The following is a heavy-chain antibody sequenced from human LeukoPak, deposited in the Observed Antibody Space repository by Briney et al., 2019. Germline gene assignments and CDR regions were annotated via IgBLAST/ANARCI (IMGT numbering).Heavy chain of an antibody. Sequence: GGSLRLSCAASGFTFSNAWMSWVRQAPGKGLEWVGGIKSKADGGTTDYAAPVKGRFTISRDDSKNTLYLQMNSLKTEDTAVYYCTTDGADYVWGSYLGDAFDIWGQGTMVTVSS. D-gene: IGHD3-16*02. CDR3: TTDGADYVWGSYLGDAFDI. CDR1: GFTFSNAW. CDR2: IKSKADGGTT. V-gene: IGHV3-15*01. J-gene: IGHJ3*02.